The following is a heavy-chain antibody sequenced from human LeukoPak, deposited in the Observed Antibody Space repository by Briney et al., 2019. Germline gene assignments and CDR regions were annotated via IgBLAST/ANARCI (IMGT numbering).Heavy chain of an antibody. CDR1: GFTFSNYA. Sequence: GGSLRLSCAASGFTFSNYAMPWVRRAPGKGLEWVSGISGSGRSTYYADSVKGHFTISRDNSKNTLYLQMNTLRADDTAVYYCANHYSYGLFDNWGRGTLVTVSS. CDR2: ISGSGRST. V-gene: IGHV3-23*01. D-gene: IGHD3-16*01. J-gene: IGHJ4*02. CDR3: ANHYSYGLFDN.